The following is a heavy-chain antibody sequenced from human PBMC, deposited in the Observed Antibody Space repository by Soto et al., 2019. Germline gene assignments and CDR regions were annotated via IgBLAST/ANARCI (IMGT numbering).Heavy chain of an antibody. D-gene: IGHD3-3*01. V-gene: IGHV4-39*01. Sequence: SETLSLTCTVSGGSIRSSSYYWGWIRQPPGKGLEWIGSIYYSGSTYYNPSLKSRVTISVDTSKNQFSLKLSSVTAADTAVYYCARQRGPSYDFWSALSYYYGMDVWGQGTTVT. CDR2: IYYSGST. CDR3: ARQRGPSYDFWSALSYYYGMDV. CDR1: GGSIRSSSYY. J-gene: IGHJ6*02.